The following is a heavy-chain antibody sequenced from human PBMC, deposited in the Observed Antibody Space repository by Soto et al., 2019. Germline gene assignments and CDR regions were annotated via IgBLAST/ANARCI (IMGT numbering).Heavy chain of an antibody. V-gene: IGHV1-18*01. D-gene: IGHD6-13*01. CDR2: IIAYFGDT. CDR3: ATEHPGAIAARPTTYYDGMDV. CDR1: GSTFTMYG. J-gene: IGHJ6*02. Sequence: ASVKVSCKASGSTFTMYGISGVGQSAVRGRDGMGWIIAYFGDTNYAQKLQGRVTMTTDTSTSTVYMELRSLRSEDTAVYYCATEHPGAIAARPTTYYDGMDVWGQGTTVTVSS.